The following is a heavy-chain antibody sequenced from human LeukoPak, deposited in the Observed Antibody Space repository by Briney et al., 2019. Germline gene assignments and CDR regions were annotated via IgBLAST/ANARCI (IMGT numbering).Heavy chain of an antibody. J-gene: IGHJ4*02. D-gene: IGHD5-24*01. CDR3: ARGPTIGFFDY. CDR1: GASVSSYY. V-gene: IGHV4-59*02. CDR2: IYYSGST. Sequence: SETLSLTCTVSGASVSSYYWSWIRQPPGKGLEWIGYIYYSGSTNYNPSLKSRVTISVDTSKNQFSLKLSSVTAADTAVYYCARGPTIGFFDYWGQGTLVTVSS.